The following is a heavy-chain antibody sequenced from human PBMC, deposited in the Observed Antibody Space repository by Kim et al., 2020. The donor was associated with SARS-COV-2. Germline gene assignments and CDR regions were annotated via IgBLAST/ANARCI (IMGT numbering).Heavy chain of an antibody. D-gene: IGHD6-25*01. J-gene: IGHJ4*02. Sequence: GSTNYNPSPKSRVTISVDTSKNQFSLKLSSVTATDTAVYYCARGRLQFDYWGQGTLVTVSS. V-gene: IGHV4-59*09. CDR2: GST. CDR3: ARGRLQFDY.